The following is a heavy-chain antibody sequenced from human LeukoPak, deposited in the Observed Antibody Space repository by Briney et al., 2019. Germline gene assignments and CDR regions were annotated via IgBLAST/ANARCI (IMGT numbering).Heavy chain of an antibody. Sequence: GASVKVSCKASGYTFTGYYMHWVRQAPGRGLEWMGWINPNSGGTNYAQKFQGRVTMTRDTSISTAYMELSRLRSDGTAVYYCARDPGVATIELSWFDPWGQGTLVTVSS. V-gene: IGHV1-2*02. CDR2: INPNSGGT. CDR3: ARDPGVATIELSWFDP. CDR1: GYTFTGYY. J-gene: IGHJ5*02. D-gene: IGHD5-24*01.